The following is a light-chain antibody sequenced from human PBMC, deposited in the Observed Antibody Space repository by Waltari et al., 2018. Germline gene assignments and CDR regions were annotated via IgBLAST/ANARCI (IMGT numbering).Light chain of an antibody. CDR1: QSVLYSSNNKNY. CDR3: QQSYSIPLT. Sequence: DIVMTQSPDSLAVSLGERAPLNCKSSQSVLYSSNNKNYLSWYQQKPGQPPKLLIYWASTRESGVPDRFSGSGSGTDFTLTISSLQAEDVAVYYCQQSYSIPLTFGGGTKVEIK. V-gene: IGKV4-1*01. J-gene: IGKJ4*01. CDR2: WAS.